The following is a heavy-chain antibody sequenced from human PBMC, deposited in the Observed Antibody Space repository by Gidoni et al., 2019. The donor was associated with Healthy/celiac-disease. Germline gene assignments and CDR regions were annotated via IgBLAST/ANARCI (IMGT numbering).Heavy chain of an antibody. Sequence: SSYGMHWVRQAPGKGLEWVAVISYDGSNKYYADSVKGRFTISRDNSKNTLYLQMNSLRAEDTAVYYCAKDLIMVRGVITSYFDYWGQGTLVTVSS. CDR2: ISYDGSNK. V-gene: IGHV3-30*18. CDR1: SSYG. J-gene: IGHJ4*02. D-gene: IGHD3-10*01. CDR3: AKDLIMVRGVITSYFDY.